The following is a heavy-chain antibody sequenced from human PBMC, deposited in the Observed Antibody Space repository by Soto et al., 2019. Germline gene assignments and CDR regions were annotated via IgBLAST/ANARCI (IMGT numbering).Heavy chain of an antibody. J-gene: IGHJ5*02. D-gene: IGHD3-10*01. Sequence: VYLVESGGGLVEPGGSLRLSCEASGFMFRSYWMSWVRQAPGEGLECVANIKQDGSEIHYLESVEGRFTIFRDNARRSLFLQMNSLRAEDTAGYFCASYSGSYFPVGHDRWGQGTLVVVSS. CDR3: ASYSGSYFPVGHDR. CDR2: IKQDGSEI. CDR1: GFMFRSYW. V-gene: IGHV3-7*01.